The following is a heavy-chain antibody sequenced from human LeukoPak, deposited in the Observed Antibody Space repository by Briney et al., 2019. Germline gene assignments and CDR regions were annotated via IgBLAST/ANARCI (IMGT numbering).Heavy chain of an antibody. Sequence: PGGSLRLSCTASGFTFGDYAMSWVRQAPGKGLEWVGFIRSKAYGGTTEYAASVKGRFTISRDDSKSIAYVQMNSPKTEDTAVYYCTRVNSSGWYEAFDIWGQGTMVTVSS. CDR1: GFTFGDYA. J-gene: IGHJ3*02. D-gene: IGHD6-19*01. V-gene: IGHV3-49*04. CDR2: IRSKAYGGTT. CDR3: TRVNSSGWYEAFDI.